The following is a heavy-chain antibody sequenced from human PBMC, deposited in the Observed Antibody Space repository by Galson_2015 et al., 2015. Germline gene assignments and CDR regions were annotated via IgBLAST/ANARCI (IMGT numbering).Heavy chain of an antibody. CDR3: ARVKRTIFGVVITYFDY. CDR1: GFTFSDYY. D-gene: IGHD3-3*01. J-gene: IGHJ4*02. V-gene: IGHV3-11*01. CDR2: ISSSGSTI. Sequence: SLRLSCAASGFTFSDYYMSWIRQAPGKGLEWVSYISSSGSTIYYADSVKGRFTISRDNAKNSLYLQMNSLRAEDTAVYYCARVKRTIFGVVITYFDYWGQGTLVTVSS.